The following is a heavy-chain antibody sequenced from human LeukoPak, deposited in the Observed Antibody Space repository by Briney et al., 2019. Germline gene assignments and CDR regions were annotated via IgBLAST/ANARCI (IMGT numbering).Heavy chain of an antibody. Sequence: VSVQVSCQVSGYTLTELSMHWVRQAPGKGLERLGGFDTEDGETIYAQKFQGRVNMTEYTSTDTAYMELSSVRSEDTAVYYCATDGYSSSWYLDYWGQGTLVTVSS. CDR3: ATDGYSSSWYLDY. J-gene: IGHJ4*02. D-gene: IGHD6-13*01. CDR2: FDTEDGET. V-gene: IGHV1-24*01. CDR1: GYTLTELS.